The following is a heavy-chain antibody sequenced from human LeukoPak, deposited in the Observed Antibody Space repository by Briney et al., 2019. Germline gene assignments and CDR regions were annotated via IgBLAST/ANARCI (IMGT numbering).Heavy chain of an antibody. CDR2: VKQDGNEK. CDR1: GFTFSSYW. D-gene: IGHD4/OR15-4a*01. J-gene: IGHJ2*01. V-gene: IGHV3-7*01. Sequence: GGSLRHSCAASGFTFSSYWMSWVRQAPGKGLEWVANVKQDGNEKYYVDSVKGRFTVSRDNAKNSVYLQMNSLRAEDTAVYYCARDRVAYSAKSGWNFDLWGRGTLVTVSS. CDR3: ARDRVAYSAKSGWNFDL.